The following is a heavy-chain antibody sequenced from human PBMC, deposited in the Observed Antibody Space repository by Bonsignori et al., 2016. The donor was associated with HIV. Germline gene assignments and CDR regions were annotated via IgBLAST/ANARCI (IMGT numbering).Heavy chain of an antibody. CDR3: VKLVPRRRGRSGRSGGDV. Sequence: QVRLQESGPGLVKPSETLSLTCNVFEYSISSGDYWGWFRQPPGKGLEWIGNIFHSGSTYYNPSFVESSRSYQWTRRMDKFTFNVTSVTASDTANYYCVKLVPRRRGRSGRSGGDVWGQGTTVIVSS. V-gene: IGHV4-38-2*02. CDR1: EYSISSGDY. J-gene: IGHJ6*02. CDR2: IFHSGST. D-gene: IGHD3-10*01.